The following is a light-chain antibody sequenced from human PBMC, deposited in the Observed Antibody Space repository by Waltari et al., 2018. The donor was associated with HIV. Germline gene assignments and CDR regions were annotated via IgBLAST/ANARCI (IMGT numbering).Light chain of an antibody. Sequence: QSALTQPRSVSGSPGQSVTISCTGTSSDVGGYNYVSWYQHHPGKAPKFMIYDVTTLPSGVPDRFSGSKSGNTASLTISGLHAEDEADYYCCSYAGRYTYVFGTGTKVTVL. J-gene: IGLJ1*01. CDR2: DVT. V-gene: IGLV2-11*01. CDR3: CSYAGRYTYV. CDR1: SSDVGGYNY.